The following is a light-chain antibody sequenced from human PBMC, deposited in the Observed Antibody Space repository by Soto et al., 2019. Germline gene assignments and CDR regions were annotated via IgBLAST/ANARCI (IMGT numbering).Light chain of an antibody. CDR3: ASWDDSLNAWV. Sequence: QSVLTQPPSASGTPGQRVTISCSGSSSNIGSNIVKWFQQLPGTAPKLLMYANNERPSGVPDRFSGSKSGTSASLAISGLQSEDEADYYCASWDDSLNAWVFGGGTKAHRP. J-gene: IGLJ3*02. CDR1: SSNIGSNI. V-gene: IGLV1-44*01. CDR2: ANN.